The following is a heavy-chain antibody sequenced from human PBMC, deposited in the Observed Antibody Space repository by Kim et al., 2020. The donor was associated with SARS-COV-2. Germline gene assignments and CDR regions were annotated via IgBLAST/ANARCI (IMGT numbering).Heavy chain of an antibody. J-gene: IGHJ4*02. Sequence: YADSVKGRFTISRGNAKSTLYLQMTSLRAEDTAVYYCASRRYTGTYYSFDYWGRGTLVTVSS. CDR3: ASRRYTGTYYSFDY. D-gene: IGHD1-26*01. V-gene: IGHV3-74*01.